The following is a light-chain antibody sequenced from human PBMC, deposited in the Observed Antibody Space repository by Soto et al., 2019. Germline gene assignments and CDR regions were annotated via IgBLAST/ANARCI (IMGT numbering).Light chain of an antibody. CDR2: DNI. Sequence: QSVLTQPPSVSAAPGQKVTISCSGSKSNIGNNYVSWYQQLPGTAPKLVIYDNINRPSGIPDRFSGSKSGTSATLGITGLQTGDEADYYCGTWDSSLSAGVFGTGTKVTVL. J-gene: IGLJ1*01. CDR1: KSNIGNNY. V-gene: IGLV1-51*01. CDR3: GTWDSSLSAGV.